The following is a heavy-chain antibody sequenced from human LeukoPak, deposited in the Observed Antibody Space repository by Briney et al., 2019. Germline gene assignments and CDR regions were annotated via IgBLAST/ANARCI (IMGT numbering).Heavy chain of an antibody. D-gene: IGHD3-3*01. CDR1: GYTFTGYY. Sequence: ASVKVSCKASGYTFTGYYMHWVRQAPGQGLEWMGWINPNSGGTNYAQKFQGRVTMTRNTSINTAYMELSSLRSEDTAVYYRARDNYDFWSGYPGKRGMDVWGQGTTVTVSS. CDR2: INPNSGGT. J-gene: IGHJ6*02. CDR3: ARDNYDFWSGYPGKRGMDV. V-gene: IGHV1-2*02.